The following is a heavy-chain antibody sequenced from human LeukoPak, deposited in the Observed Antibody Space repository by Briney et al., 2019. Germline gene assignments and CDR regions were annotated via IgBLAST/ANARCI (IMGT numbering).Heavy chain of an antibody. Sequence: ASVKVSCKASGYTFTGYYMHWVRQAPGQGLEWMGWINPNSGGTNYAQKFQGRVAMTRDTSISTAYMELSRLRSDDTAVYYCARDPGIAVAGTYYYYYMDVWGKGTTVTVSS. J-gene: IGHJ6*03. D-gene: IGHD6-19*01. CDR2: INPNSGGT. CDR3: ARDPGIAVAGTYYYYYMDV. CDR1: GYTFTGYY. V-gene: IGHV1-2*02.